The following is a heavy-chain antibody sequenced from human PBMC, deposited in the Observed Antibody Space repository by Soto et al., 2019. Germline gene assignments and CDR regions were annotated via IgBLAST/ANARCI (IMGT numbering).Heavy chain of an antibody. Sequence: QVQMVESGGGVVQRGRSLRLSCAASGFSFSTYGMHWVRQAPGKGLEWMAVISNDGSNKYYADSVKGRFTISRDNSKDTLFLQMNSLRGEDTAVYYCAKVVRADSTSSNFYYYSGMDVWGQGTTVTVSS. J-gene: IGHJ6*02. D-gene: IGHD6-6*01. CDR1: GFSFSTYG. CDR3: AKVVRADSTSSNFYYYSGMDV. CDR2: ISNDGSNK. V-gene: IGHV3-30*18.